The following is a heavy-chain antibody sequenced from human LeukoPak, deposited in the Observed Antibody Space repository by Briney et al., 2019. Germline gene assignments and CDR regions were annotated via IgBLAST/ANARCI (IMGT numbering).Heavy chain of an antibody. CDR1: GYTFTTYW. CDR2: IYPGDSDT. D-gene: IGHD2-2*01. CDR3: ARRRGCSCSSCPPDY. J-gene: IGHJ4*02. V-gene: IGHV5-51*01. Sequence: PGESLKISCRGSGYTFTTYWIGWVRQMPGKGLEWMGIIYPGDSDTRYSPSFQGQVTMSADKSIHTAYLQWSSLKASNTAMYYCARRRGCSCSSCPPDYWGEGTLVTVSS.